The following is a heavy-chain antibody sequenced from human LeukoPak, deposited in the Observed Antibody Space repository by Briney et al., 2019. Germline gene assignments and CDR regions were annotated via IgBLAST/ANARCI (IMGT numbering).Heavy chain of an antibody. CDR2: ISGSGGGT. CDR3: AKNRAYCSSSTCYFYHGMDV. D-gene: IGHD2-2*01. V-gene: IGHV3-23*01. CDR1: GFTFSSYG. Sequence: GGSLRLSCAASGFTFSSYGMNWVRQAPGKGLEWVSAISGSGGGTYYADSAKGRFTISRDNSKNTMYLQMNSLRAEDTAVYYCAKNRAYCSSSTCYFYHGMDVWGQGTAVTVSS. J-gene: IGHJ6*02.